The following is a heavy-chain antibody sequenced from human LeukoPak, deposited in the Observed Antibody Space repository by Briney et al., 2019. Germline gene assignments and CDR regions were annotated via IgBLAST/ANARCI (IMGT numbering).Heavy chain of an antibody. Sequence: GGSLRLSCAASGFTFSSYEMNWVRQAPGKGLEYVSGISNTGGRTYYADSMKGRFTISRDNSKNTVYLQMNSLRAEDTAVYYCAKDCCGTSLFDYWGQGTLVTVSS. CDR1: GFTFSSYE. J-gene: IGHJ4*02. CDR3: AKDCCGTSLFDY. D-gene: IGHD2-21*01. V-gene: IGHV3-23*01. CDR2: ISNTGGRT.